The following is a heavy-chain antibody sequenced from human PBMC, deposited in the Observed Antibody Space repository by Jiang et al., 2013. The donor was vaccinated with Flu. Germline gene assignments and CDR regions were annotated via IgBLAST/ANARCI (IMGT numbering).Heavy chain of an antibody. CDR1: GFSLSTSGVG. V-gene: IGHV2-5*02. CDR3: AHRRSFDGTSYFYGWLDP. D-gene: IGHD3-10*01. Sequence: KPTQTLTLTCTFSGFSLSTSGVGVGWIRQPPGKALEWLAIIYWDDDKRYSPSMSNRLTITKDTTKDQVVLTVTNMDPADTATYYCAHRRSFDGTSYFYGWLDPWGQGTRVTVSS. J-gene: IGHJ5*02. CDR2: IYWDDDK.